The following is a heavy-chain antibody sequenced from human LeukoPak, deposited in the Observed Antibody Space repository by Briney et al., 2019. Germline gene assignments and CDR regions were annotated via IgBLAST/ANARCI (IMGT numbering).Heavy chain of an antibody. CDR1: GFTFSSYA. Sequence: GGSLRLSCAASGFTFSSYAMSWVRKAPGKGLGWVSVIESGGRTYYADSVKGRFTISRDNSKNTLYLQMNSLRAEDTAVYYCAKGQGGKVGATTFDYWGQGTLVTVSS. J-gene: IGHJ4*02. CDR2: IESGGRT. D-gene: IGHD1-26*01. V-gene: IGHV3-23*03. CDR3: AKGQGGKVGATTFDY.